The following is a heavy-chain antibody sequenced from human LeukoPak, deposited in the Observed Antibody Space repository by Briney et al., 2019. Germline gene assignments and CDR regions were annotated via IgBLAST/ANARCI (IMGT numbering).Heavy chain of an antibody. Sequence: GGSLRLSCAASGFTFSSYEMNWVRQAPGKGLEWVSYISSSGSTIYYADSVKGRFTIFRDNAKNSLYLQMNSLRAEDTAVYYCARDHISGFDPWGQGTLVTVSS. CDR1: GFTFSSYE. J-gene: IGHJ5*02. V-gene: IGHV3-48*03. CDR2: ISSSGSTI. CDR3: ARDHISGFDP.